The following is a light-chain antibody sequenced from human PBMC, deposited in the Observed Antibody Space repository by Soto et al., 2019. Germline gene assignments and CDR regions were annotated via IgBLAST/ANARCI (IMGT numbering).Light chain of an antibody. CDR2: GAP. Sequence: IVMTQSPATLSVSVGEIATLSCRASQSVSSNLAGYQQKPGQAPRLLIYGAPTRATGIPARFSGSVSGTEFTLTISSLQSEVFAVYYWQQYNNWPPSYTFGQGTKLGIK. V-gene: IGKV3-15*01. J-gene: IGKJ2*01. CDR1: QSVSSN. CDR3: QQYNNWPPSYT.